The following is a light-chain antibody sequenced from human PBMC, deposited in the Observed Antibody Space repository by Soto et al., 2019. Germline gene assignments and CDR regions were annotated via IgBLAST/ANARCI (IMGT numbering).Light chain of an antibody. CDR1: QNVITY. CDR2: AAS. Sequence: DIQMTQSPSSLSASVGDRVTITIRASQNVITYLNWYQQKPGKAPILLIYAASSLQSGVPLRFSGSGSGTTFILTISSLQPEDFATYFCQQTHAVPRTFGQGTKVDIK. CDR3: QQTHAVPRT. J-gene: IGKJ1*01. V-gene: IGKV1-39*01.